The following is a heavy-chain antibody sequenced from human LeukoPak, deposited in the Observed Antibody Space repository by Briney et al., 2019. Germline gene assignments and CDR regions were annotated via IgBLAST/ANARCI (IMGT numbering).Heavy chain of an antibody. CDR2: ISGSGGST. Sequence: GGSLRLSCAASGFAFSSYAMSWVRQAPGKGLEWVSAISGSGGSTYYADSVKGRFTISRDNSKNTLYLQMNSLRAEDTAVYYCATPNAVAGTLDFDYWGQGTLVTVSS. CDR1: GFAFSSYA. V-gene: IGHV3-23*01. D-gene: IGHD6-19*01. CDR3: ATPNAVAGTLDFDY. J-gene: IGHJ4*02.